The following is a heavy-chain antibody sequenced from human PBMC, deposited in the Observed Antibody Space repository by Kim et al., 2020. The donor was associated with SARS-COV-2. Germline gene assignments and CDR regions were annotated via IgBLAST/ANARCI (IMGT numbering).Heavy chain of an antibody. CDR3: ARGPNYSPFDY. V-gene: IGHV3-48*03. Sequence: INYAASLRGRFTISRDNDKNSLFLQMNSLGAEDTAVYYCARGPNYSPFDYWGQGTLVTVSS. D-gene: IGHD4-4*01. J-gene: IGHJ4*02. CDR2: I.